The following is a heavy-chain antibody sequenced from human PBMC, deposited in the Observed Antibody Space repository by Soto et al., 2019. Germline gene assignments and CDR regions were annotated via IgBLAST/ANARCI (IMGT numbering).Heavy chain of an antibody. CDR3: ATDRYFAYFDY. V-gene: IGHV3-30*03. CDR1: GFTFSSYG. Sequence: GGSLRLSCAASGFTFSSYGMHWVRQPPGKGLEWVAVISYDGSNKYYADSVKGRFTISRDNSKNTLYLQMNSLTAEDTAVYYCATDRYFAYFDYWGQGTLVTVSS. J-gene: IGHJ4*02. CDR2: ISYDGSNK. D-gene: IGHD3-9*01.